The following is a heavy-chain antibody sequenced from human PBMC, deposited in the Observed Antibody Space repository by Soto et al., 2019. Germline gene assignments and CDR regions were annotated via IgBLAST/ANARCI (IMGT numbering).Heavy chain of an antibody. V-gene: IGHV4-34*01. Sequence: VEGGSFRGYRRSSISKPTGKGLERSREINHSRSTNYNPSLKSRVTISVDTSKNQFSLKLSSVTAADTAVYYCARGLPGYYIRFLEWPIAYGMDVWGQGTTVTVS. CDR2: INHSRST. CDR1: GGSFRGYR. J-gene: IGHJ6*02. CDR3: ARGLPGYYIRFLEWPIAYGMDV. D-gene: IGHD3-3*01.